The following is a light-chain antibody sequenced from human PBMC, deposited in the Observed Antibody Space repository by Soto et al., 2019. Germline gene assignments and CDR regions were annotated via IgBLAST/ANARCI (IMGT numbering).Light chain of an antibody. J-gene: IGKJ5*01. CDR1: QSVSSSY. CDR2: GTS. V-gene: IGKV3D-15*01. CDR3: QQYNSWPPIT. Sequence: ELVMTQSPATLSVSPGERASLSFSASQSVSSSYLAWYQQKPGQAPRLLIYGTSSRATGIPDRFSGSGSGTEFTLTISSLQSEDFAVYYCQQYNSWPPITFGQGTRLEIK.